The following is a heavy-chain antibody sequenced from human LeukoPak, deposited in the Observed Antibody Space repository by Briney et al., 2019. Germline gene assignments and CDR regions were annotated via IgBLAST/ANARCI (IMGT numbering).Heavy chain of an antibody. V-gene: IGHV1-18*01. CDR1: GGTFSSYA. CDR3: ARAVLRFLEWLPGTRSDY. J-gene: IGHJ4*02. Sequence: ASVKVSCKASGGTFSSYAISWVRQAPGQGLEWMGRINPNSGGTNYAQKLQGRVTMTTDTSTSTAYMELRSLRSDDTAVYYCARAVLRFLEWLPGTRSDYWGQGTLVTVSS. D-gene: IGHD3-3*01. CDR2: INPNSGGT.